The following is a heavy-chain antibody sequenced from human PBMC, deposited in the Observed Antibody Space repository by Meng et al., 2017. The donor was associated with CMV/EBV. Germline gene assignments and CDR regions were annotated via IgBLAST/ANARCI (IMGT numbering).Heavy chain of an antibody. V-gene: IGHV1-69*05. CDR2: IIPIFGTA. Sequence: SVKVSCKASGGTFSSYAINWVRQAPGQGLEWMGGIIPIFGTANYAQKFQGRVTITTDESTSTAYMELSSLRSEDTAVYYCASDYDFWSGSALGYWGQGTLVTVSS. CDR1: GGTFSSYA. CDR3: ASDYDFWSGSALGY. J-gene: IGHJ4*02. D-gene: IGHD3-3*01.